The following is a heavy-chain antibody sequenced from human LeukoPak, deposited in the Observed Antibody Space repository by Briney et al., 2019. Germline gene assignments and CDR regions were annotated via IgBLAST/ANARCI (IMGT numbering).Heavy chain of an antibody. CDR1: GFTFSSYS. D-gene: IGHD2-2*01. V-gene: IGHV3-21*01. Sequence: GGSLRLSCAASGFTFSSYSMNWVRQAPGKGLEWVSSISSSSSYIYYADSVKGRFTISRDNAKNSLYLQMNSLRAKDTAVYYCARDSVLDYCSSTSCYRDYYDSSGYSYWGQGTLVTVSS. CDR2: ISSSSSYI. J-gene: IGHJ4*02. CDR3: ARDSVLDYCSSTSCYRDYYDSSGYSY.